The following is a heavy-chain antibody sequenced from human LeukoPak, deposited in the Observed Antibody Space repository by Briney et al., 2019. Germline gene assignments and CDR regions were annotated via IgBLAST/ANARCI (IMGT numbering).Heavy chain of an antibody. CDR2: IKEDGSDK. CDR1: GFTFSTYW. V-gene: IGHV3-7*01. CDR3: ASRTASSCDNDY. Sequence: GGSLRLSCVASGFTFSTYWMSWVRQAPGKGLEWVATIKEDGSDKYYVESVKGRFTISRDKAKNSFYLQMDSLRAEETAVYYFASRTASSCDNDYWGQGTLATVSS. D-gene: IGHD2-21*02. J-gene: IGHJ4*02.